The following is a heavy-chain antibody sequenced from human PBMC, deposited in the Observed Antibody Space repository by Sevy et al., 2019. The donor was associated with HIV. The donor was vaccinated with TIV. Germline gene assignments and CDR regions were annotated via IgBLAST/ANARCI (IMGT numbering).Heavy chain of an antibody. Sequence: GGSLRLSCAVSGFTFSSYTINWVRQAPGKGLEWVSSISSSSSYIYYEDSVKGRFTISRDNAKNSLYLQMNSLRAEDTAVYYCAREEEDYVWGTSRDLTFFDYWGQGTLVTVSS. D-gene: IGHD3-16*02. J-gene: IGHJ4*02. V-gene: IGHV3-21*01. CDR1: GFTFSSYT. CDR2: ISSSSSYI. CDR3: AREEEDYVWGTSRDLTFFDY.